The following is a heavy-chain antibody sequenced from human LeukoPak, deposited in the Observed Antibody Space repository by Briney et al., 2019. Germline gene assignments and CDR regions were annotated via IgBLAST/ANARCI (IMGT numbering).Heavy chain of an antibody. CDR1: GGSNSRSSNY. V-gene: IGHV4-61*02. CDR3: ARGPYYYDSSGNFDY. J-gene: IGHJ4*02. CDR2: FYTSGST. Sequence: SETLSLTCTVSGGSNSRSSNYWGWIRQPAGKGLEWIGRFYTSGSTNYNPSLKSRVTISVDTSKNQFSLKLSSVTAADTAVYYCARGPYYYDSSGNFDYWGQGTLVTVSS. D-gene: IGHD3-22*01.